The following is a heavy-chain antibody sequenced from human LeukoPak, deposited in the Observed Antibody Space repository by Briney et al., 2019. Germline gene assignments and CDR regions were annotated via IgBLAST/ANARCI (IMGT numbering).Heavy chain of an antibody. CDR1: GFTFSTYA. D-gene: IGHD1-26*01. CDR2: IKQDGNEK. CDR3: ARDKMMVGATQLNY. Sequence: GGSLRLSCAASGFTFSTYAMSWVRQAPGKGLEWVANIKQDGNEKYYVDSVKGRFTISRDNTKNSLYLQMNSLRAEDTAVYYCARDKMMVGATQLNYWGQGTLVTVSS. V-gene: IGHV3-7*01. J-gene: IGHJ4*02.